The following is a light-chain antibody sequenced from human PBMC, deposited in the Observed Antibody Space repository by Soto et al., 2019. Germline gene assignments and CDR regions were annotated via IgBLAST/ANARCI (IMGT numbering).Light chain of an antibody. J-gene: IGKJ1*01. CDR1: QSVSSSD. Sequence: ETVLTQSPGTLSLSPGERATLSCRASQSVSSSDLAWYQQKPGQAPRLLIYGASRRATGIPDRFSGSGSGTDVTLTISRLEPEDFAVYYCQQYGRSPPSWTFGQGTKVEIK. CDR3: QQYGRSPPSWT. CDR2: GAS. V-gene: IGKV3-20*01.